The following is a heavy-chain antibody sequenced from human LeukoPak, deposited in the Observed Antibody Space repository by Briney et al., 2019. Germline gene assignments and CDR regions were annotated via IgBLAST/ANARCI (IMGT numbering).Heavy chain of an antibody. Sequence: GGSLRLSCAASGLIFSNYGMHWVRQAPGKGLEWEAVISYDGSNKYYADSVEGRFTISRDNSKNTLYLQMNSLRAEDTAVYYCAKVGYRSGGSCYSMDYWGQGTLVTVSS. V-gene: IGHV3-30*18. CDR3: AKVGYRSGGSCYSMDY. CDR2: ISYDGSNK. D-gene: IGHD2-15*01. CDR1: GLIFSNYG. J-gene: IGHJ4*02.